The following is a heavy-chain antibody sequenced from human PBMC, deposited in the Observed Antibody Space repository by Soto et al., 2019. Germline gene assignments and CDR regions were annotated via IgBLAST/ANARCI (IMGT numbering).Heavy chain of an antibody. D-gene: IGHD6-13*01. J-gene: IGHJ5*02. V-gene: IGHV3-21*01. Sequence: PGGSLRLSCAASGFTFRSFTMNWVRRAPGKGLEWVSTISSNSAYIYYTDALRGRFTISRDNAKNSLHLQTNSLRAEDTAVYYCTRDASRDSSARGWFDPWGPGTLVTVSS. CDR2: ISSNSAYI. CDR3: TRDASRDSSARGWFDP. CDR1: GFTFRSFT.